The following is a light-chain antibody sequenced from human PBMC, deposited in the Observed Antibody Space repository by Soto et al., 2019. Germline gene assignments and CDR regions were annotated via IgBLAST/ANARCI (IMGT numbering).Light chain of an antibody. CDR1: NSDIGNYNL. Sequence: QSALTQPRSVSGSPGQSVSISCTGTNSDIGNYNLVSWYQQPPGKAPKLIISAVSRRPSGVPDRFSGSKSGNTASLTISGLQADDEAHYYCCSYTTSDMWVFGGGTKLTVL. J-gene: IGLJ3*02. V-gene: IGLV2-11*01. CDR3: CSYTTSDMWV. CDR2: AVS.